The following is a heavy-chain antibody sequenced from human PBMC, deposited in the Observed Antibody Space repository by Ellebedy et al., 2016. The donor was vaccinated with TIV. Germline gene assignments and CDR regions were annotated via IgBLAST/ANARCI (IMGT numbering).Heavy chain of an antibody. D-gene: IGHD6-19*01. Sequence: ASVKVSCXASGYTFTSYYMHWVRQAPGQGLEWMGIINPSGGRTSYAQKFQGRVTMTRDTSTSTVYMELSSLRSEDTAVYYCAIRYSSGWSLDYWGQGTLSPSPQ. CDR3: AIRYSSGWSLDY. CDR1: GYTFTSYY. J-gene: IGHJ4*02. V-gene: IGHV1-46*01. CDR2: INPSGGRT.